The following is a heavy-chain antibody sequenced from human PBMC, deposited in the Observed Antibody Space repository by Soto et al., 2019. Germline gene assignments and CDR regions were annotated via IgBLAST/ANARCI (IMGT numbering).Heavy chain of an antibody. CDR2: ISAYNGNT. CDR1: GYTFTSYG. V-gene: IGHV1-18*01. D-gene: IGHD2-2*01. J-gene: IGHJ4*01. CDR3: ARDCSSTSCYVPFDY. Sequence: ASVKVSCKASGYTFTSYGISWVRQAPGQGLKKKGWISAYNGNTNYSQKLLGRVTMTTDTSTSTVYLDLSSLRSDDTAVYYCARDCSSTSCYVPFDYWG.